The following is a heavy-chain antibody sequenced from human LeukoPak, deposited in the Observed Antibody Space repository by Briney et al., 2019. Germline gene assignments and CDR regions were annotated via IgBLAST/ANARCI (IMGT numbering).Heavy chain of an antibody. Sequence: PGGSLRLSCAASGFTFSSCSMNWVRQAPGKGLEWVSSISSSSSYIYYADSVKGRFTISRDNAKNSLYLQMNSLRAEDTAMYYCARDEYYDILTGSRPDYWGQGTLVTVSS. J-gene: IGHJ4*02. CDR1: GFTFSSCS. V-gene: IGHV3-21*01. CDR2: ISSSSSYI. D-gene: IGHD3-9*01. CDR3: ARDEYYDILTGSRPDY.